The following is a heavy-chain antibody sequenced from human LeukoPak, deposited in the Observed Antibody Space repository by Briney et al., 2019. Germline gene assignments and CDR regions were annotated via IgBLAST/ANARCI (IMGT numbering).Heavy chain of an antibody. J-gene: IGHJ4*02. V-gene: IGHV4-59*01. CDR3: ARNYYDSSGYHIILDY. Sequence: SETLSLTCTVSGGSISSYYWSWIRQPPGKGLEWIGYIYYSGSTNYNPSLKSRVTISVDTSKNQSSLKLSSVTAADTAVYYCARNYYDSSGYHIILDYWGQGTLVTVSS. CDR1: GGSISSYY. D-gene: IGHD3-22*01. CDR2: IYYSGST.